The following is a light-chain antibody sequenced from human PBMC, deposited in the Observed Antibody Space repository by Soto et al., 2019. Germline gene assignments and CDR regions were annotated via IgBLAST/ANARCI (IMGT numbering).Light chain of an antibody. CDR1: QSINSD. V-gene: IGKV3D-15*01. CDR3: QQRSNWPLT. Sequence: EIVMTKSAATLSVSPGETTRLSCRASQSINSDVAWYQQKVGQTPRLLIHGASTRATGIAARFSGSGSGTEFTLTISSLQSEDFAVYYCQQRSNWPLTFGGGTKVDIK. CDR2: GAS. J-gene: IGKJ4*01.